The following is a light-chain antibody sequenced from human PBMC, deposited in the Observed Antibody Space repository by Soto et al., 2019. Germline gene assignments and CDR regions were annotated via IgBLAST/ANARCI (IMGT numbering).Light chain of an antibody. V-gene: IGLV2-14*01. CDR2: DVS. CDR1: SSDVGYSNY. Sequence: QSALTQPASVSGSPGQSIAISCTGTSSDVGYSNYVSWYQQLPGKAPKLMIYDVSDRPSGVSNRFSGSKSGSTASLTISGLQAEDEADYYCSSYTTTSTLVFGGGTKVTVL. CDR3: SSYTTTSTLV. J-gene: IGLJ3*02.